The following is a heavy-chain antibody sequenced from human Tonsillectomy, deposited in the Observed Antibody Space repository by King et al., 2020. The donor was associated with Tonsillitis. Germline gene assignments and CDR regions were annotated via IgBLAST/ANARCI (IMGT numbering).Heavy chain of an antibody. V-gene: IGHV1-18*01. Sequence: VQLVESGAELKKPGASVKVSCKASGYTFTNDDITWVRQAPGQGLEWMGWISPYNGDTKYAERLQARLTVTTDTSTSTAYMELRSRRSDDTAIYYCATDGGYYWGQGTLVTVSS. D-gene: IGHD3-3*01. CDR2: ISPYNGDT. CDR1: GYTFTNDD. CDR3: ATDGGYY. J-gene: IGHJ4*02.